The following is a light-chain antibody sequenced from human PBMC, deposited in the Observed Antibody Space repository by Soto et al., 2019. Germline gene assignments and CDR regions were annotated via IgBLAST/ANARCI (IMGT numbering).Light chain of an antibody. V-gene: IGKV3-15*01. CDR2: RAS. Sequence: EIVMTQSPATLSVPPGERATLSCRASQSISSNLAWYQHKLGQAPRLFIFRASSRATGIPARFSGSGSGTEFNMTISSLQSEDFAVYYCQQYNNWLRATFGGGTKVDIK. CDR3: QQYNNWLRAT. J-gene: IGKJ4*01. CDR1: QSISSN.